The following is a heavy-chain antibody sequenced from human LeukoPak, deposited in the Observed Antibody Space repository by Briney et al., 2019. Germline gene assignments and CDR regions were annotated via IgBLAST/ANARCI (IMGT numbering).Heavy chain of an antibody. V-gene: IGHV3-30*02. CDR1: GFTFSSYG. CDR2: IRYDGSNK. Sequence: PGGSLRLSCAASGFTFSSYGMHWVRQAPGKGLEWVAFIRYDGSNKYYADSVKGRFTISRDNAKNSLYLQMNSLRAEDTAVYYCAFWAEDAFDTWGQGTMVTVSS. CDR3: AFWAEDAFDT. D-gene: IGHD3-16*01. J-gene: IGHJ3*02.